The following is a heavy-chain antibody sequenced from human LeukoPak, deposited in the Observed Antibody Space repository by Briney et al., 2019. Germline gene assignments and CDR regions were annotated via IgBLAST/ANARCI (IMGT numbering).Heavy chain of an antibody. Sequence: GGSLRLSCAASGFTFSSYAMSWVRQAPGKGLEWVSAISGSGGSTYYADSVKGRFTVSRDNSKNTLYLQMNSLTVADTAVYYCAREYKHDNWIFEHWGQGTLVTVSS. CDR1: GFTFSSYA. CDR3: AREYKHDNWIFEH. CDR2: ISGSGGST. D-gene: IGHD1-20*01. J-gene: IGHJ4*02. V-gene: IGHV3-23*01.